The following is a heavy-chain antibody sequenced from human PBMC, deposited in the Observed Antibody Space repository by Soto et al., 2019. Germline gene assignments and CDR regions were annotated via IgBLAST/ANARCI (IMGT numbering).Heavy chain of an antibody. D-gene: IGHD2-2*01. J-gene: IGHJ3*02. CDR3: ATALVVPAADAFDI. CDR2: FDPEDGET. V-gene: IGHV1-24*01. Sequence: GASVKVSCKVSGYTLTELSMHWVRQAPGKGLEWMGGFDPEDGETIYAQKFQGRVTMTEDTSTDTAYMELSSLRSEDTAVYYCATALVVPAADAFDIWGQGTMVTVSS. CDR1: GYTLTELS.